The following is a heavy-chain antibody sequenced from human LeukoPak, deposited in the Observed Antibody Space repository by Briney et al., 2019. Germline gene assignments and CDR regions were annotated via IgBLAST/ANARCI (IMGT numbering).Heavy chain of an antibody. V-gene: IGHV3-53*01. CDR2: IYSGGST. CDR3: VRGPYYYDSSGYYPDY. D-gene: IGHD3-22*01. CDR1: GFTVSSNY. J-gene: IGHJ4*02. Sequence: GGSLRLSCAASGFTVSSNYMSWVRQAPGKGLEWVSVIYSGGSTYYADSVKGRFTISRDNSKNTLYLQMNSLRAEDTAVYYCVRGPYYYDSSGYYPDYWGQGTLVTVSS.